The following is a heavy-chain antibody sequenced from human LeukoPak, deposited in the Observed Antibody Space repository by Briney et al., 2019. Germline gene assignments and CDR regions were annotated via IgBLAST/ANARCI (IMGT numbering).Heavy chain of an antibody. CDR1: RGTFSTYA. CDR2: ISAYNGNT. V-gene: IGHV1-18*01. D-gene: IGHD3-22*01. Sequence: ASVKVSCKASRGTFSTYAITWVRQAPGQGLEWMGWISAYNGNTNYAQKLQGRVTMTTDTSTSTAYMELRSLRSDDTAVYYCARAPGYYYDGSGYYYGSWGQGTLVTVSS. CDR3: ARAPGYYYDGSGYYYGS. J-gene: IGHJ5*02.